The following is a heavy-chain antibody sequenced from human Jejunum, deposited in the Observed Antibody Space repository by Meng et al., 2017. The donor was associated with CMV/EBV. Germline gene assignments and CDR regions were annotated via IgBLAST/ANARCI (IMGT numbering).Heavy chain of an antibody. CDR3: ARCPRDDDSGYWFFDN. Sequence: QVQLQEGGPGLLKLSEPLSLTCAVYGGSFSGYYWSWIRQPPGKGLEWIGEINYRGSTNYSPSLKSRVTMSLDTSKNQFSLKLTSVTAADMAMYYCARCPRDDDSGYWFFDNWGQGTLVTVSS. D-gene: IGHD3-22*01. CDR1: GGSFSGYY. J-gene: IGHJ4*02. CDR2: INYRGST. V-gene: IGHV4-34*01.